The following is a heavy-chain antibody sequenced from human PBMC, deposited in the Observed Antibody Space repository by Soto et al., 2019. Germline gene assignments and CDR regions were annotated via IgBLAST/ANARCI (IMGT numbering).Heavy chain of an antibody. Sequence: PGGSLRLSCAASGFTFSSYAMHWVRQAPGKGLEWVAVISYDGSNKYYADSVKGRFTISRDNSKNTLYLQMNSLRAEDTAVYYCARDLQDIVVVVAARSYYYYGMDVWGQGTTVTVSS. V-gene: IGHV3-30-3*01. CDR3: ARDLQDIVVVVAARSYYYYGMDV. CDR2: ISYDGSNK. J-gene: IGHJ6*02. CDR1: GFTFSSYA. D-gene: IGHD2-15*01.